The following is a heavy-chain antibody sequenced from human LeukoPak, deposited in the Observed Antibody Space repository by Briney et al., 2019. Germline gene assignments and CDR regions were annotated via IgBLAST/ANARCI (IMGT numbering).Heavy chain of an antibody. D-gene: IGHD1-7*01. CDR2: IYYSGST. CDR1: GGSISSYY. Sequence: SETLSLTCTVSGGSISSYYWSWIRQPPGKGLEWIGCIYYSGSTNYNPSLKSRVTISVDTSKNQFSLKLSSVTAADTAVYYCARARKTRGITGTTFDYWGQGTLVTVSS. CDR3: ARARKTRGITGTTFDY. V-gene: IGHV4-59*01. J-gene: IGHJ4*02.